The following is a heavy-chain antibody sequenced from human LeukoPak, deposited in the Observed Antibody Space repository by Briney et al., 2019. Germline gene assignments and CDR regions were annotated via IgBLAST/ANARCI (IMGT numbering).Heavy chain of an antibody. V-gene: IGHV1-2*02. J-gene: IGHJ3*02. CDR2: INPNSGGT. CDR1: GYTFTGYY. Sequence: ASVKVSCKASGYTFTGYYMHWVRQAPGQGLEWMGWINPNSGGTNYAQKFQGRVTMTRGTSISTAYMELSRLRSDDTAVYYCASVVVVAANDAFDIWGQGTMVTVSS. D-gene: IGHD2-15*01. CDR3: ASVVVVAANDAFDI.